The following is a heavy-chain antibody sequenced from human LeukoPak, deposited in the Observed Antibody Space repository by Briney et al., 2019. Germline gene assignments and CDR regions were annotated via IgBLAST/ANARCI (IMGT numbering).Heavy chain of an antibody. CDR3: ARDYFQAALDY. CDR1: GGSISSYY. J-gene: IGHJ4*02. CDR2: IYHSGST. D-gene: IGHD3-9*01. Sequence: SETLSLTCTVSGGSISSYYWSWIRQPPGKGLEWIGEIYHSGSTNYNPSLKSRVTISVDKSKNQFSLKLSSVTAADTAVYYCARDYFQAALDYWGQGTLVTVSS. V-gene: IGHV4-59*12.